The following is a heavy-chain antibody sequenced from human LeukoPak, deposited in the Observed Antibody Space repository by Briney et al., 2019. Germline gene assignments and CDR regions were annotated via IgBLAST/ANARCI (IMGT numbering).Heavy chain of an antibody. D-gene: IGHD3-10*01. J-gene: IGHJ4*02. Sequence: ASVKVSCKVSGYTLTELSMHWVRQAPGKGLEWMGGFDPEDGETIYAQKFQGRVTMTEDTSTDTAYMELSSLRSEDTAVYYCATVYYYGSGGYYNPLDYWGQGTLVTVSS. CDR3: ATVYYYGSGGYYNPLDY. CDR2: FDPEDGET. CDR1: GYTLTELS. V-gene: IGHV1-24*01.